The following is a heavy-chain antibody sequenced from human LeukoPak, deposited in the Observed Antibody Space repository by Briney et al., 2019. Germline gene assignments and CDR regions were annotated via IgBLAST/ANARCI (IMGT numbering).Heavy chain of an antibody. D-gene: IGHD3-10*01. CDR3: TRRYYYGSGRPGDNWFDP. V-gene: IGHV4-4*02. CDR2: IPHSGIT. CDR1: GASIYSSDW. J-gene: IGHJ5*02. Sequence: SETLSLTCAVSGASIYSSDWWTWVRQPPGKGLEWIGEIPHSGITNYNPSLKSRVTISVDKSKTQFSLNLSSVTAADTAVYYCTRRYYYGSGRPGDNWFDPWGQGTLVTVSS.